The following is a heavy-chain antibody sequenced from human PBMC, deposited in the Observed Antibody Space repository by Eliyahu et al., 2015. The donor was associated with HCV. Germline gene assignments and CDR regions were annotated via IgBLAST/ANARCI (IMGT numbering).Heavy chain of an antibody. Sequence: QAQLVQSGGGLVKPGGSLRLSCAASGFSFSDYFMSWIRQTPGKGLEWISFISDSGDYSDYAESVRGRFTISRDNAKNALYLQMNSLRVDDTAVYYCARDREAGATHWFDPWGQGTLVSVSS. D-gene: IGHD1-26*01. J-gene: IGHJ5*02. CDR2: ISDSGDYS. V-gene: IGHV3-11*06. CDR1: GFSFSDYF. CDR3: ARDREAGATHWFDP.